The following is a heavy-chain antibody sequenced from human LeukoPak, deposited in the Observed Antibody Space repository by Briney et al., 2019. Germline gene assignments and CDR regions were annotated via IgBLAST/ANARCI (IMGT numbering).Heavy chain of an antibody. CDR3: ASGGYSYGYSY. CDR2: ISSSGSTI. CDR1: GFTFSSHW. J-gene: IGHJ4*02. V-gene: IGHV3-48*04. D-gene: IGHD5-18*01. Sequence: PGGSLRLSCAASGFTFSSHWMSWVRQAPGKGLEWVSYISSSGSTIYYADSVKGRFTISRDNAKNSLYLQMNSLRAEDTAVYYCASGGYSYGYSYWGQGTLVTVSS.